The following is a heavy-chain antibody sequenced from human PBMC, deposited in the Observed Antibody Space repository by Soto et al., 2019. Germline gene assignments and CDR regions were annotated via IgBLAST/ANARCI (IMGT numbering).Heavy chain of an antibody. CDR2: INPNTSAT. CDR1: GYIFTGYS. J-gene: IGHJ6*02. Sequence: ASVKVSCKASGYIFTGYSIQWLRQAPGQGLEWMGWINPNTSATKYAQKVQGRVTMTRDTSVGAADMELTSLRPDDTALYYCARITWGRDHYYGTDVWGQGTTVTASS. D-gene: IGHD1-26*01. V-gene: IGHV1-2*02. CDR3: ARITWGRDHYYGTDV.